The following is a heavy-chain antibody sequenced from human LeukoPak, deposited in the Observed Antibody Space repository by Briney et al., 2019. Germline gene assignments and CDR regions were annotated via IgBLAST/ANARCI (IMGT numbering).Heavy chain of an antibody. V-gene: IGHV4-59*08. CDR1: GGSISSYY. CDR3: ARHAYSGSDYYDSSGYYDY. CDR2: IYYSGST. Sequence: SETLSLTCTVSGGSISSYYWSWIRQPPGKGLEWIGYIYYSGSTNYNPSLKSQVTISVDTSKNQFSLKLSSVTAADTAVYYCARHAYSGSDYYDSSGYYDYWGQGTLVTVSS. D-gene: IGHD3-22*01. J-gene: IGHJ4*02.